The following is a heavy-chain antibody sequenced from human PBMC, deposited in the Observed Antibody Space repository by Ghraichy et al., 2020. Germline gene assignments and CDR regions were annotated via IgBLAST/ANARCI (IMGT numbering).Heavy chain of an antibody. CDR3: ARGRYCGGGACYPRPSSFDY. J-gene: IGHJ4*02. CDR2: INYVGVT. Sequence: SETLSLTCSVYGGSIGGYYWSWLRQSPGQGLEWIGEINYVGVTIYNPSLESRVTISLDTYDNQFSLSLTSLTAADTALYFCARGRYCGGGACYPRPSSFDYWGQGIPVTVSS. D-gene: IGHD2-15*01. V-gene: IGHV4-34*01. CDR1: GGSIGGYY.